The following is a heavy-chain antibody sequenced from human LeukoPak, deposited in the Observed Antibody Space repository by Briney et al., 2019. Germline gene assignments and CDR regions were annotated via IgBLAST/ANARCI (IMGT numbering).Heavy chain of an antibody. J-gene: IGHJ4*02. V-gene: IGHV3-21*01. CDR1: GFTFSSYS. D-gene: IGHD1-1*01. Sequence: PGGSLRLSCAASGFTFSSYSMNWVRQAPGKGLEWVSSISSSSSYIYYADSVKGRFTISRDNAKNSLSLQMDSLRAEDTAVYYCARVGNWNDRGDYWGQGTLVTVSS. CDR2: ISSSSSYI. CDR3: ARVGNWNDRGDY.